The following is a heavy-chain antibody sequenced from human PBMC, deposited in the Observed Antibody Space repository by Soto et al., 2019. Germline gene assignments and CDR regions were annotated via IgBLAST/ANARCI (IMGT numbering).Heavy chain of an antibody. CDR2: IIPISGTA. V-gene: IGHV1-69*01. D-gene: IGHD3-22*01. CDR1: GGTFSSYA. CDR3: SRGITRIVVVPYYYYGMDV. J-gene: IGHJ6*02. Sequence: QVQLVQSGAEVKKPGSSVKVSCKASGGTFSSYAISWVRQAPGQGLEWMGGIIPISGTANYAQKFQGRVTITADESTSTACKEMTSLRSEDTAVYYCSRGITRIVVVPYYYYGMDVWGQGPTVTPSS.